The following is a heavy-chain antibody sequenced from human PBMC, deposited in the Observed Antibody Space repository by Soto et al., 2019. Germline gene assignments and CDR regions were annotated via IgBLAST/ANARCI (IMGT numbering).Heavy chain of an antibody. V-gene: IGHV5-10-1*01. J-gene: IGHJ4*02. D-gene: IGHD2-2*01. Sequence: GESLKISCQASGYSFTTYWITWVRQMPGKGLEWMATIDPSDSYVDYSPSFRGHVTFSVDRSITTVYLQWNSLKASDSAMYFCTRRASSSFYHFDFWGQGALVTVSS. CDR2: IDPSDSYV. CDR3: TRRASSSFYHFDF. CDR1: GYSFTTYW.